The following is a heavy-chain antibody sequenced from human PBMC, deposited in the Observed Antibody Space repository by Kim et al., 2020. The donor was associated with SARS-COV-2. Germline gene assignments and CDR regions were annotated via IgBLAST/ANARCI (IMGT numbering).Heavy chain of an antibody. CDR1: GDSFSSYA. CDR3: ASTDRRVDTRQGNWFDP. D-gene: IGHD2-2*01. Sequence: SVKVSCKASGDSFSSYAISWVRQAPGQGLEWMGGISAIIGTTNYAQKFQGRVTITADKSTSTAYMELRSLRSEDTAVYYCASTDRRVDTRQGNWFDPWGQRTLFTVSS. V-gene: IGHV1-69*06. CDR2: ISAIIGTT. J-gene: IGHJ5*02.